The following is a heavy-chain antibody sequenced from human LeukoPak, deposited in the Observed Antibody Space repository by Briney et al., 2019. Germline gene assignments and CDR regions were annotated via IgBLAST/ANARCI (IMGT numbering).Heavy chain of an antibody. CDR3: ARGRRDTIFGVVIPFDY. J-gene: IGHJ4*02. V-gene: IGHV1-46*01. Sequence: ASVKVSCKASGYTFTSYYMHWVRQAPGQGLEWMGMINPSGGSTSYAQKFQGRVTMTRDTSTSTVYMELSSLRSEDTAVYYCARGRRDTIFGVVIPFDYWGQGTLVTVSS. D-gene: IGHD3-3*01. CDR1: GYTFTSYY. CDR2: INPSGGST.